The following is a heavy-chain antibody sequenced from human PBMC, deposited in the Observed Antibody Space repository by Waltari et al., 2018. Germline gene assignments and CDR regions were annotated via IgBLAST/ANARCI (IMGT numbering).Heavy chain of an antibody. D-gene: IGHD6-19*01. CDR2: IYSGGST. Sequence: EVQLVESGGGLIQPGGSLRLSCAASGFTVSSTYMSWVRQAPGKGLEWVSVIYSGGSTYYADSVKGRFTISRDNSKNTLYLQMNSLRAEDTAVYYCARDSNSSGWYYAFDIWGQGTMVTVSS. J-gene: IGHJ3*02. CDR1: GFTVSSTY. V-gene: IGHV3-53*01. CDR3: ARDSNSSGWYYAFDI.